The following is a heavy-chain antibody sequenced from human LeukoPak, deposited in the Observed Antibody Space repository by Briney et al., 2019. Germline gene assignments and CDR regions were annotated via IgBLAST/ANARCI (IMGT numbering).Heavy chain of an antibody. CDR3: ARGGYDFWSGYLPRYYYYMDV. V-gene: IGHV1-18*01. CDR1: GYTFTSYD. Sequence: EASVKVSCKASGYTFTSYDINWVRQAPGQGLEWMGWISAYNGNTNYAQKLQGRVTMTTDTSTSTAYMELRSLRSDDTAVYYCARGGYDFWSGYLPRYYYYMDVWGKGTTVTVSS. D-gene: IGHD3-3*01. J-gene: IGHJ6*03. CDR2: ISAYNGNT.